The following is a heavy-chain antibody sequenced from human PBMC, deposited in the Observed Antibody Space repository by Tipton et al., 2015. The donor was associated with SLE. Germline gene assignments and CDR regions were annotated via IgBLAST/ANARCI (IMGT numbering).Heavy chain of an antibody. Sequence: TLSLTCTVSGDSISSHYWSWIRQPPGKGLEWIGEINHSGSTNYNPSLKSRVTISVDTSKNQFSLKLSSVTAADTAVYYCARDKGTVVVLHAFDIWGQGTMVTVSS. V-gene: IGHV4-34*01. J-gene: IGHJ3*02. D-gene: IGHD3-22*01. CDR3: ARDKGTVVVLHAFDI. CDR1: GDSISSHY. CDR2: INHSGST.